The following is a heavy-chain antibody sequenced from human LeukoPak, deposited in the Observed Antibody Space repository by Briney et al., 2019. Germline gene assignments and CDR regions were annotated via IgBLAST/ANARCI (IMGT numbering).Heavy chain of an antibody. CDR2: IKQDGSEK. D-gene: IGHD5-24*01. CDR3: ARGEKWLQINAEFDY. Sequence: GGSLRLSCASSGYSLSCYRRRSGRQAPGKGLEWVANIKQDGSEKYYVDSVKGRFTISRDNAKNSLYLQMNSLRAEGTAVYYCARGEKWLQINAEFDYWGQGTLVTVSS. CDR1: GYSLSCYR. J-gene: IGHJ4*02. V-gene: IGHV3-7*01.